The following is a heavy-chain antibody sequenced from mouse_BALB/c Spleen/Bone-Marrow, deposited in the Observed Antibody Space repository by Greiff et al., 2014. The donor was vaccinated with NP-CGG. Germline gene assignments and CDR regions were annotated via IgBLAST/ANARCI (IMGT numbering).Heavy chain of an antibody. D-gene: IGHD4-1*01. CDR2: ILPSETYT. Sequence: QVQLQQSGAELVRPGASVKLSCKASGYTFTSYWINWVKQRPGQGLEWIGNILPSETYTNYNQKFKDKATLTVDKSSSTAYMQLSSPTSEDSAVYYCTRDNWDYWGQGTTLTVSS. V-gene: IGHV1-69*02. CDR1: GYTFTSYW. J-gene: IGHJ2*01. CDR3: TRDNWDY.